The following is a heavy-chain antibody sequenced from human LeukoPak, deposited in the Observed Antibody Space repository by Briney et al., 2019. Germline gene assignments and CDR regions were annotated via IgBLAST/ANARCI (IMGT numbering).Heavy chain of an antibody. D-gene: IGHD3-10*01. CDR3: ARDLVLGSGSYGQ. Sequence: GGSLRLSCAASGFTFSTYWMHWVRQAPGKGLEWVSRIPGDGTFTTSADSVKGRFTISRDNAQNMVYLQMNSLRVEDTAVYYCARDLVLGSGSYGQWGQGTLVTVSS. V-gene: IGHV3-74*01. CDR1: GFTFSTYW. CDR2: IPGDGTFT. J-gene: IGHJ4*02.